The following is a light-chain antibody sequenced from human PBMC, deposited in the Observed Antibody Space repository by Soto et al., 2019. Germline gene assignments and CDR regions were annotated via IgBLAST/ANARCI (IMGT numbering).Light chain of an antibody. CDR3: QSYDNSLSGSGV. V-gene: IGLV1-40*01. J-gene: IGLJ1*01. CDR1: SSNIGAGYD. CDR2: GNS. Sequence: QSALAHPPSVSGAPGQRFTISCTGSSSNIGAGYDVHWYQHVPGTAPRLLIFGNSNRPSGVPDRFSGSKSGPSAFLAITGLHAEDEADYYCQSYDNSLSGSGVFGTGTKVTVL.